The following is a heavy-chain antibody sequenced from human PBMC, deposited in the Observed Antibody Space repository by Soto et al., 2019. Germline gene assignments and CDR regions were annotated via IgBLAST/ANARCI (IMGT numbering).Heavy chain of an antibody. J-gene: IGHJ4*02. CDR1: GYTFTSYG. V-gene: IGHV1-18*01. D-gene: IGHD6-13*01. CDR3: ARDLGQQLFDY. CDR2: ISAYNGNK. Sequence: ASVKVSCKASGYTFTSYGISWVRQAPGQGLKWMGWISAYNGNKKYAQKLQGRVSMTTDTSTSTAYMELRSLRSDDTAVYYCARDLGQQLFDYWGQGTLVTVSS.